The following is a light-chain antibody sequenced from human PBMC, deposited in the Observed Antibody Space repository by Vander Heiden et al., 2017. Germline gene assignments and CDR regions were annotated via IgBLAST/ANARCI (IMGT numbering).Light chain of an antibody. CDR1: QSLLQSDGKTF. V-gene: IGKV2D-29*01. J-gene: IGKJ4*01. CDR3: MQGLQLPLT. CDR2: EVY. Sequence: DIVMTQTPLSLSVTPGQPASISCKSSQSLLQSDGKTFFYWYLQKPGQPPHLLIYEVYKRFSGVPERFSGSGSGTDFTLKISRVEAEDVGIYYCMQGLQLPLTFGGGTKVDIK.